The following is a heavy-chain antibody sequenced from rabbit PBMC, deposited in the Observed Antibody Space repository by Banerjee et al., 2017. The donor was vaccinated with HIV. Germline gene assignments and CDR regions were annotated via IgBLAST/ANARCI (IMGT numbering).Heavy chain of an antibody. Sequence: QEQLEESGGDLVKPEGSLTLTCTASGFDLSSYYYMCWVRQAPGKGLEWIACIYTGSGSTYYASWAKGRFTISKTSSTTVTLQMTSLTAADTATYFCARDFAGYVDFAGANLWGPGTLVTVS. CDR3: ARDFAGYVDFAGANL. CDR2: IYTGSGST. CDR1: GFDLSSYYY. V-gene: IGHV1S45*01. J-gene: IGHJ4*01. D-gene: IGHD6-1*01.